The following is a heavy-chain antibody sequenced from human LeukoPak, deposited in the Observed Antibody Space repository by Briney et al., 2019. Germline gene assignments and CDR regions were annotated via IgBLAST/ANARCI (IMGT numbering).Heavy chain of an antibody. V-gene: IGHV4-61*01. CDR2: IHYSRST. D-gene: IGHD3-22*01. CDR1: GGSVSSGSYY. J-gene: IGHJ4*02. CDR3: ARGHYYDSSGYLFDY. Sequence: SETLSLTCTVSGGSVSSGSYYWSWIRQPPGKGLEWIGYIHYSRSTNYNPSLKSRVTISVDTSKNQFSLKLSSVTAADTAVYYCARGHYYDSSGYLFDYWGQGTLVTVSS.